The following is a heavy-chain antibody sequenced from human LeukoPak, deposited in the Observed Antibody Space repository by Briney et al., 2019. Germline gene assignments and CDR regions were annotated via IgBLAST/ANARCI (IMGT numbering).Heavy chain of an antibody. CDR1: GFTFSSYW. J-gene: IGHJ4*02. V-gene: IGHV3-7*01. CDR3: ASPTVTTAGRTNGY. D-gene: IGHD4-17*01. Sequence: GGSLRLSCAASGFTFSSYWMSWVRQAPGKGLEWVANIKQDGSEKYYVDSVKGRFTISRDNAKNSLYLQMNSLRAEDTAVYYCASPTVTTAGRTNGYWVQGTLVTVSS. CDR2: IKQDGSEK.